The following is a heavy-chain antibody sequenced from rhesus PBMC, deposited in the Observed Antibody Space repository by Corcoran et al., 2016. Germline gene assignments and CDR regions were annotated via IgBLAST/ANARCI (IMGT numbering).Heavy chain of an antibody. CDR2: INPSNGNT. CDR1: GYTFTSHY. Sequence: QVQLVQSGAEVKKPGTSVKLSCKASGYTFTSHYINWGRQAPEQVLEWVGWINPSNGNTGYAQRFQGRVTMTRDTSTSTAYMELNSLRSEDTAVYYCARSRGSNLFDYWGQGVLVTVSS. J-gene: IGHJ4*01. D-gene: IGHD4-23*01. V-gene: IGHV1S9*01. CDR3: ARSRGSNLFDY.